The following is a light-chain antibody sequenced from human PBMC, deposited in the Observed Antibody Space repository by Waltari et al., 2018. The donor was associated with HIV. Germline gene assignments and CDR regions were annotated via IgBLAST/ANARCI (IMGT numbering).Light chain of an antibody. CDR2: CSS. V-gene: IGKV1-NL1*01. J-gene: IGKJ1*01. Sequence: QRTQSTSSLSASVGDRVTIHCRAREGITYSLAWYQQKPGSAPKLLLYCSSTLVSGVPSSFSGSGSGTDYTLTTSGLQPDDFSTYYCQQYYSTSWTFGQGTKLDIK. CDR3: QQYYSTSWT. CDR1: EGITYS.